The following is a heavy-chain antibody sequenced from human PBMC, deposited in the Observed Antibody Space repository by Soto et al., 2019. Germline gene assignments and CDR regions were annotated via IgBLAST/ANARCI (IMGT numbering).Heavy chain of an antibody. Sequence: EVQLLESGGGLVQPGGSLRVSCAGSGFAFSSHGMSWVRQAPGKGLEWVSGTSGSGSSTYYADSVKGRFTISRDKSKSTLYLQMRTLRVEDTAVYYCAKDRSPILGTGIDYWGQGTLVTVSS. D-gene: IGHD1-1*01. CDR3: AKDRSPILGTGIDY. CDR1: GFAFSSHG. V-gene: IGHV3-23*01. CDR2: TSGSGSST. J-gene: IGHJ4*02.